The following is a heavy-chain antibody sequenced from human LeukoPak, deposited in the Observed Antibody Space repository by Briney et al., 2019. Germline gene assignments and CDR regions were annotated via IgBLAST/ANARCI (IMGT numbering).Heavy chain of an antibody. CDR3: AKLPYGDLHYFDY. J-gene: IGHJ4*02. Sequence: SGGSLRLSCAASGFTFSSYGMHWVRQAPGKGLEWVAFIRYDGSNKYYADSVKGRFTISRDNSKNTLYLQMNSLRAEDTAVYYCAKLPYGDLHYFDYWGQGTLVTVSS. CDR1: GFTFSSYG. CDR2: IRYDGSNK. D-gene: IGHD4-17*01. V-gene: IGHV3-30*02.